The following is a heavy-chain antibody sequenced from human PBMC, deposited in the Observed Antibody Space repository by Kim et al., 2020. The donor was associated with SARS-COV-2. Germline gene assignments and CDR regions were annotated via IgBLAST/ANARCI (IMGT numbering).Heavy chain of an antibody. V-gene: IGHV3-21*01. Sequence: SADSVKGRFTISRDNAKNSLYRQMNSLRAEDTAVYYCARAYSSGWAYFDYWGQGTLVTVSS. J-gene: IGHJ4*02. CDR3: ARAYSSGWAYFDY. D-gene: IGHD6-19*01.